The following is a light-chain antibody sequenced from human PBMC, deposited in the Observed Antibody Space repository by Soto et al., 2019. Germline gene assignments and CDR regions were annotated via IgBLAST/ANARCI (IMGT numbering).Light chain of an antibody. CDR3: QQRSSWPLT. Sequence: EIVLTQSPATLSLSPGERATLSCRASQSVSSYLAWYQQKPGQAPRLLIYDASNRATGIPARFSGSGSGTDFTLTISSLAPEDFAVYYCQQRSSWPLTFGGGTRVE. J-gene: IGKJ4*01. V-gene: IGKV3-11*01. CDR2: DAS. CDR1: QSVSSY.